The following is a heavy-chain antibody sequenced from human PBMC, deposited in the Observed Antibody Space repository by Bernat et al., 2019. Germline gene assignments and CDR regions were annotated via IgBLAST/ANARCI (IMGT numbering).Heavy chain of an antibody. J-gene: IGHJ4*02. CDR1: GGSISSNY. CDR3: ARRIQKVPLDY. D-gene: IGHD2/OR15-2a*01. V-gene: IGHV4-59*12. CDR2: IYYSGST. Sequence: QVQLQESGPGLVKPSETLSLTCTVSGGSISSNYWSWIRQPPGKGLEWIGYIYYSGSTTYNPSLKSRVTISVDTSKNQFSLKLTSVTAADTAVYYCARRIQKVPLDYWGQGTRVTVSS.